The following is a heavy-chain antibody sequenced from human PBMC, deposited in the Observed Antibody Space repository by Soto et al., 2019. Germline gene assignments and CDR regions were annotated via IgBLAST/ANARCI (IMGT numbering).Heavy chain of an antibody. D-gene: IGHD5-18*01. CDR2: MNPNSGNT. CDR3: ARWGGPAMVIYYYYYLDV. V-gene: IGHV1-8*01. CDR1: GYTFTSYD. J-gene: IGHJ6*03. Sequence: ASVKVSCKASGYTFTSYDINWVRQATGQGLEWMGWMNPNSGNTGYAQKFQGRVTMTRNTSISTAYMELSSLRSEDTAVYYCARWGGPAMVIYYYYYLDVWGKGTTVTVSS.